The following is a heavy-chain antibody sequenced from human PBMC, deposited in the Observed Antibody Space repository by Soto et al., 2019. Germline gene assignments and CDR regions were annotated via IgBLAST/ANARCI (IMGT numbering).Heavy chain of an antibody. V-gene: IGHV3-53*01. CDR2: IYSGGST. D-gene: IGHD3-22*01. J-gene: IGHJ3*01. Sequence: APGKGLEWVSLIYSGGSTYYADSVKGRFTISRDNSKNTLYLQMSSPRAEDTAVYYCATRPLLPGAPWGQGTMVTVSS. CDR3: ATRPLLPGAP.